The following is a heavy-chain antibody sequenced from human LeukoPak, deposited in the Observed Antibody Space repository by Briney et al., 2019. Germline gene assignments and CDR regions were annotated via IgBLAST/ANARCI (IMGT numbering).Heavy chain of an antibody. CDR3: ARGVYGTVTTGWGAFDI. CDR1: GFTFSSYA. V-gene: IGHV3-64*01. CDR2: ISSNGGST. J-gene: IGHJ3*02. D-gene: IGHD4-17*01. Sequence: GGSLRLSCAASGFTFSSYAMHWVRQAPGKGLEYVSAISSNGGSTYYANSVKGRFTISRDNAKNSLYLQMNSLRAEDTAVYYCARGVYGTVTTGWGAFDIWGQGTMVTVSS.